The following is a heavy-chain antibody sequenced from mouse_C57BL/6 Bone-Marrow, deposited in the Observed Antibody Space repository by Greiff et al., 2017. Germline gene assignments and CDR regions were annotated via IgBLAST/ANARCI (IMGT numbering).Heavy chain of an antibody. V-gene: IGHV1-59*01. CDR3: ASGDL. D-gene: IGHD3-3*01. Sequence: VQLQQPGAELVRPGTSVKLSCKASGYTFTSYWMHWVKQRPGQGLEWIGVIDPSDSYTNYNQKFKGKATLTVDTSSSTADMQLSSLTSEDSAVYYCASGDLWGQGTTLTVSS. CDR1: GYTFTSYW. CDR2: IDPSDSYT. J-gene: IGHJ2*01.